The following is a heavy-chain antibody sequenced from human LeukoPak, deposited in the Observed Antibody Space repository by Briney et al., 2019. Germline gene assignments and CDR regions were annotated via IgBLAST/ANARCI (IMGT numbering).Heavy chain of an antibody. D-gene: IGHD1-7*01. CDR1: GGSISSYY. CDR3: ASSYNWNSGWFDP. J-gene: IGHJ5*02. Sequence: SETLSLTCTVSGGSISSYYWSWIRQPAGKGLGWIGRIYTSGSTNYNPSLKSRVTMSVDTSKNQFSLKLSSVTAADTAVYYCASSYNWNSGWFDPWGQGTLVTVSS. V-gene: IGHV4-4*07. CDR2: IYTSGST.